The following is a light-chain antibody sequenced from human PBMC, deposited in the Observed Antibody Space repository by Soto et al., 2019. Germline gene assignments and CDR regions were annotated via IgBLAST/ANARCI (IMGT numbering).Light chain of an antibody. V-gene: IGLV2-23*01. J-gene: IGLJ3*02. Sequence: QSALTQPASVSGSPGQSITISCTGTNSDVGTYELVSWYQQHPGRAPKLMIYEGSTRPSGVSNRFSGSKSGDTASLTISGLQAEDEANYYCCSYAASSALWVFGGGTKVTVL. CDR2: EGS. CDR1: NSDVGTYEL. CDR3: CSYAASSALWV.